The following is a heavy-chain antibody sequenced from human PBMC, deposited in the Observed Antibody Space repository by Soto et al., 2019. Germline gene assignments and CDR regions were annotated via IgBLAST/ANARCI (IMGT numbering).Heavy chain of an antibody. D-gene: IGHD2-2*03. CDR2: IYYSGGT. CDR1: GGSISSYY. J-gene: IGHJ6*02. Sequence: PSETLSLTCTVSGGSISSYYWSWIRQPPGKGLEWIGYIYYSGGTNYNPSLKSRVTISVDTSMNQFSLKLSSVTAADTAVYYCARLNGYCVITSCHGYYGMDVWGQGATVTVSS. CDR3: ARLNGYCVITSCHGYYGMDV. V-gene: IGHV4-59*08.